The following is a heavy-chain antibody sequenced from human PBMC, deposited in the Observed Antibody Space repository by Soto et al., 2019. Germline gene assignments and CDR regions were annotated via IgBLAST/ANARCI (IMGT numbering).Heavy chain of an antibody. CDR3: ASSRPYMRSIWDSHSHAFDI. Sequence: QTGGSLRLSCAASGFTFSSYSMNWVRQAPGKGLEWVSYISSSSSTIYYADSVKGRFTISRDNAENSLYLQMNSLRDEDTAVYYCASSRPYMRSIWDSHSHAFDIWGQGTMVTVSS. V-gene: IGHV3-48*02. CDR2: ISSSSSTI. J-gene: IGHJ3*02. D-gene: IGHD2-21*01. CDR1: GFTFSSYS.